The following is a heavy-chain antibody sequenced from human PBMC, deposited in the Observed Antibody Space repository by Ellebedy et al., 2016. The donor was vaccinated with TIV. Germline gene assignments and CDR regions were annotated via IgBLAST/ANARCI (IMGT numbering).Heavy chain of an antibody. D-gene: IGHD5-24*01. J-gene: IGHJ4*02. CDR3: APGDGYTSTIFDY. CDR1: GGTFSSYA. CDR2: IIPILGIA. Sequence: SVKVSXXASGGTFSSYAISWVRQAPGQGLEWMGRIIPILGIANYAQKFQGRVTITADKSTSTAYMELSSLRSEDTAVYYCAPGDGYTSTIFDYWGQGTLVTVSS. V-gene: IGHV1-69*04.